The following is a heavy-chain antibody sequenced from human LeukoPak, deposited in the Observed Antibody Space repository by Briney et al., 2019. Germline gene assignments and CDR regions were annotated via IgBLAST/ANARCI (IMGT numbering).Heavy chain of an antibody. CDR2: IYYSGST. CDR3: ATRRDGSRWQADY. V-gene: IGHV4-59*01. Sequence: SETLSLTCTVSGGSISSYYWSWIRQPPEKGLEWIGYIYYSGSTNYNPSLKSRVTISVDTSKNQFSLKLSPETAADGAVYLCATRRDGSRWQADYWGQGTLVSVSS. D-gene: IGHD6-19*01. CDR1: GGSISSYY. J-gene: IGHJ4*01.